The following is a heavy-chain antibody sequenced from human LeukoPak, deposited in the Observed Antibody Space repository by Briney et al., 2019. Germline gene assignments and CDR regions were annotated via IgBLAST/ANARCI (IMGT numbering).Heavy chain of an antibody. CDR3: ARGGYCSGGSCYSTLAFDY. Sequence: PSETLSLTCAVYGGSFSGYYWSWIRQPPGKGLEWIGEINHSGSTNYNPSLKSRVTISVDTSKNQFSLKLSSVTAADTAVYYCARGGYCSGGSCYSTLAFDYWGQGTLVTVSS. D-gene: IGHD2-15*01. V-gene: IGHV4-34*01. CDR2: INHSGST. J-gene: IGHJ4*02. CDR1: GGSFSGYY.